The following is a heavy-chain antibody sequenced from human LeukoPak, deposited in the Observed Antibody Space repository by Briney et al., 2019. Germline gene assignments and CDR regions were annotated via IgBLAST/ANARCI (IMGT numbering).Heavy chain of an antibody. CDR1: GFTVSSNY. CDR3: ARGRTYSSGFLLRAGPLDY. Sequence: AGGSLRLSCAASGFTVSSNYMSWVRQAPGKGLEWVSVIYSGGSTYYADSVKGRFTISRDNSKNTLYLQMNSLRAEDTAVYYCARGRTYSSGFLLRAGPLDYWGQGTLVTVSS. CDR2: IYSGGST. J-gene: IGHJ4*02. D-gene: IGHD6-19*01. V-gene: IGHV3-53*01.